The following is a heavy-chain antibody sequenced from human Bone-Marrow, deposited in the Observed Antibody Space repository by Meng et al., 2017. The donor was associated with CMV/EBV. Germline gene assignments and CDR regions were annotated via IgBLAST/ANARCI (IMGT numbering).Heavy chain of an antibody. Sequence: GSLRLSCTVSGYSISSGYYWGWIRQPPGKGLEWIGSIYHSGSTYYNPSLKSRVTISVDTSKNQFSLKLSSVTAADTAVYYCARGPRHYDILTGYSNPEYFQHWGQGTLVTVSS. CDR2: IYHSGST. CDR1: GYSISSGYY. J-gene: IGHJ1*01. CDR3: ARGPRHYDILTGYSNPEYFQH. D-gene: IGHD3-9*01. V-gene: IGHV4-38-2*02.